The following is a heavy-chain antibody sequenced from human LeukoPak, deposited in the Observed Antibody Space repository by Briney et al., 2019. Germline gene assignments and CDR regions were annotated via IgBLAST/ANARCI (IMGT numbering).Heavy chain of an antibody. J-gene: IGHJ4*02. V-gene: IGHV4-4*07. CDR2: IYTSGST. CDR1: GGSISSYY. Sequence: SETLSLTCTVSGGSISSYYWSWIRQPAGKGLEWIGRIYTSGSTNYNPSLKSRVTISVDTSKNQFSLKLSSVTAADTAVYYCARAYDSSSWHYFDYWGQGTLVTVSS. CDR3: ARAYDSSSWHYFDY. D-gene: IGHD6-13*01.